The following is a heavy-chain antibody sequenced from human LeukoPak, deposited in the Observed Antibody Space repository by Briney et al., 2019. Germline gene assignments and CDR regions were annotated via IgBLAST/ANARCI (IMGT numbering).Heavy chain of an antibody. CDR3: ARHLAPSSGYLTLDY. V-gene: IGHV4-59*08. CDR2: VYYSGST. Sequence: SETLSLTCTVSGGSISSYYWSWIRQPPGKGLEWIGHVYYSGSTDYNPSLKSRLTISVDTSKNKFSLKLSSVTAADTAVYYCARHLAPSSGYLTLDYWGQGTQVTVSS. J-gene: IGHJ4*02. CDR1: GGSISSYY. D-gene: IGHD3-22*01.